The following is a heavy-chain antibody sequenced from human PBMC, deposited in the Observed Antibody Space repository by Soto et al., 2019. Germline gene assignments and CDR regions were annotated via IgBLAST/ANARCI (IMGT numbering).Heavy chain of an antibody. J-gene: IGHJ4*02. CDR1: GFTFSGYA. D-gene: IGHD3-3*01. CDR2: ISYDGSNK. Sequence: GGSLRLSCAASGFTFSGYAMHWVRQAPGKGLEWVAVISYDGSNKYYADSVKGRFTISRDNSKNTLYLQMNSLRAEDTAVYYCARGPVLRFLEWLEFDYWGQGTLVTVSS. V-gene: IGHV3-30-3*01. CDR3: ARGPVLRFLEWLEFDY.